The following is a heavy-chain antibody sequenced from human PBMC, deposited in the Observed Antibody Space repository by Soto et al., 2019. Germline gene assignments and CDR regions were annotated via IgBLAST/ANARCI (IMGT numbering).Heavy chain of an antibody. CDR2: INSDGSST. V-gene: IGHV3-74*01. D-gene: IGHD1-26*01. CDR3: ARTYSGSYYAFDI. J-gene: IGHJ3*02. CDR1: GFTFSSYW. Sequence: GGSLRLSCAASGFTFSSYWMHWVRQAPGKGLVWVSRINSDGSSTSYADSVKGRFTISRDNAKNTLYLQMNSLRAEDTAVYYCARTYSGSYYAFDILGQGTMVTVSS.